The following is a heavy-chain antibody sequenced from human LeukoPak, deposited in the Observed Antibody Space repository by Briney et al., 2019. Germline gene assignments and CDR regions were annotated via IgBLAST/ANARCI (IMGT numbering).Heavy chain of an antibody. CDR2: IYYSGSA. CDR1: GGSISSYY. D-gene: IGHD6-19*01. V-gene: IGHV4-59*01. Sequence: SETLSLTCTVSGGSISSYYWSWIRQPPGKGLEWIGYIYYSGSANYNPSLKSRVTISVDTSKNQFSLKLSSVTAADTAVYYCARDMGIGSGWYGGWFDPWGQGTLVTVSS. CDR3: ARDMGIGSGWYGGWFDP. J-gene: IGHJ5*02.